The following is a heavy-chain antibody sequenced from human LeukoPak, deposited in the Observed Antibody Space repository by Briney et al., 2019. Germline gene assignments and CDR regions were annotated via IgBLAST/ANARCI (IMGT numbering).Heavy chain of an antibody. D-gene: IGHD6-19*01. CDR2: IRSKAYGGTT. J-gene: IGHJ3*02. CDR1: GFTFGDYA. Sequence: GGSLRLSCTASGFTFGDYAMSWFRQAPGKGLEWVGFIRSKAYGGTTEYAANVKCRFTISRDDSTSIAYLQRNSLKTEETAVEYCTRDFGQWLVIAFVTWGQRAIVTVSS. V-gene: IGHV3-49*03. CDR3: TRDFGQWLVIAFVT.